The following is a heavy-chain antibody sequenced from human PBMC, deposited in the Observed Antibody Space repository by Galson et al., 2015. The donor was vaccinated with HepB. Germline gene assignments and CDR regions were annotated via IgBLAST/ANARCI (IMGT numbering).Heavy chain of an antibody. CDR2: MNPNTGKP. V-gene: IGHV7-4-1*02. J-gene: IGHJ6*03. CDR1: GYTFTDYV. D-gene: IGHD3-3*01. CDR3: ARSPLRFLDWLPYYDYYYMDV. Sequence: SVKVSCKASGYTFTDYVVNWVRQAPGQGLEWMGWMNPNTGKPTYAPGFAGRFVFSLDTSVTTAYLQISSLETDGTAVYYCARSPLRFLDWLPYYDYYYMDVWGEGTTVTVSS.